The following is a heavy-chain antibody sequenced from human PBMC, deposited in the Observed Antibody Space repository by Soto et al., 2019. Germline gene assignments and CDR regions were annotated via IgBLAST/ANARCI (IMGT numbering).Heavy chain of an antibody. CDR2: TSYDGSNN. Sequence: QVQLVESGGGVVQPGTSLRLSCVGSGFTFRSYVIHWVRQAPGKGLEWVALTSYDGSNNFYADSVKGRFTISRHNSRNTVELQMDSLTFDNTAFYYCARWGTTGGLDVWGQGTLVSVSS. D-gene: IGHD3-16*01. V-gene: IGHV3-33*05. J-gene: IGHJ4*02. CDR3: ARWGTTGGLDV. CDR1: GFTFRSYV.